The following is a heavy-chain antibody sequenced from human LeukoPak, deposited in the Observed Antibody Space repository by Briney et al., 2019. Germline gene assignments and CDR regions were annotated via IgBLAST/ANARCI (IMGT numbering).Heavy chain of an antibody. V-gene: IGHV4-4*07. D-gene: IGHD3-10*01. J-gene: IGHJ5*02. CDR1: GGSISSYY. CDR2: IYTSGST. CDR3: ARDVYGSGYNWFDP. Sequence: SETLSLTCTVSGGSISSYYWSWIRQPAGKGLEWIGRIYTSGSTNYNPSLKSRVTMSVDTSKNQFSLKLSSVTAADTAMYYCARDVYGSGYNWFDPWGQGTLVTASS.